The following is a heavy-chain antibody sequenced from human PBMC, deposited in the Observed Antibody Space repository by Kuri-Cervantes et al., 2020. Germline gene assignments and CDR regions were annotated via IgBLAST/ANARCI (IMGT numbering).Heavy chain of an antibody. CDR3: ARDPKAPPNYGDYINDNWYFDL. J-gene: IGHJ2*01. V-gene: IGHV3-48*04. CDR2: ISSSSSTI. CDR1: GFTFSSYS. D-gene: IGHD4-17*01. Sequence: GGSLRLSCAASGFTFSSYSMNWVRQAPGKGLEWVSYISSSSSTIYYADSVKGRFTISGDNAKNSLYLQMNSLRAEDTAVYYCARDPKAPPNYGDYINDNWYFDLWGRGTLVTVSS.